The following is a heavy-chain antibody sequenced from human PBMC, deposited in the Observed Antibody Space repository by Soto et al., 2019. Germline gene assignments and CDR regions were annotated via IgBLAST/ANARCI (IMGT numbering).Heavy chain of an antibody. D-gene: IGHD1-26*01. CDR2: ISYDGSNE. CDR3: AKDKGAATYYFDY. CDR1: EFSFSNYG. Sequence: PWGSLRLSCAASEFSFSNYGMHWVRQAPGKGLEWVALISYDGSNEHYANSVKGRFTISRDNSKNTLYLQMNSLRPEGTAVYYCAKDKGAATYYFDYWGQGTLVTVSS. V-gene: IGHV3-30*18. J-gene: IGHJ4*02.